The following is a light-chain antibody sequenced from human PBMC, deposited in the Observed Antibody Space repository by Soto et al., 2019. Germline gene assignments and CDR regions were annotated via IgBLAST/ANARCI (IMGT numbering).Light chain of an antibody. CDR1: SSNIGSNT. CDR2: VDN. J-gene: IGLJ3*02. Sequence: QSVLTQPPSASGTPGQRVTISCSGSSSNIGSNTANWYQHLPGAAPKLLIYVDNQRPSGVPDRFSGSKSGTSASLAISGLQSEDEADYYCAAWDDSLSGRVFGGGTKLTVL. CDR3: AAWDDSLSGRV. V-gene: IGLV1-44*01.